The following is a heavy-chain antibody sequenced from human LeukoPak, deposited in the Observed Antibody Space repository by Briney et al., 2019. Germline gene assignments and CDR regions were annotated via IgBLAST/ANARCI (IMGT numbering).Heavy chain of an antibody. J-gene: IGHJ6*02. V-gene: IGHV3-30-3*01. CDR3: ARGSIATLLGALYYYYVMDV. CDR2: ISYDGSNT. CDR1: GFTFSSYA. D-gene: IGHD6-6*01. Sequence: GGSLRLSCAASGFTFSSYAMHWVRQAPGKGLEWVAVISYDGSNTYYADSVKGRFTISRDNSKNTLYLQMNGLRAEDTAVYYCARGSIATLLGALYYYYVMDVWGQGTTVTVSS.